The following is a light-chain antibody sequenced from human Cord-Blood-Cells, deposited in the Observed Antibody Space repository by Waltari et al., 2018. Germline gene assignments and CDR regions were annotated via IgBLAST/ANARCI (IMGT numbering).Light chain of an antibody. CDR1: SLRSYY. V-gene: IGLV3-19*01. Sequence: SSELTQAPAVSVALGQTVRLTCQRDSLRSYYATWYQQKPGQAPVLVIYGKNNRPSGIPDRFSGSSSGNTASLTITGAQAEDEADYYCNSRDSSGNRVFGGGTKLTVL. J-gene: IGLJ2*01. CDR3: NSRDSSGNRV. CDR2: GKN.